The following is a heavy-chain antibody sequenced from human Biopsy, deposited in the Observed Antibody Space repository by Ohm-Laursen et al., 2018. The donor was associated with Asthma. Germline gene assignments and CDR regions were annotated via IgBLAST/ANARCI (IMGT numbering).Heavy chain of an antibody. CDR2: INPSGGST. Sequence: ASVKVSCKASGYTFIGYHIHWVRQAPGQGLEWMGVINPSGGSTSYAQRFQDRVTLTRDASTNTVYMDLSSLRSEDTAVYYCAREVSTVDYGYYYFAMDVWGQGTTVTVSS. CDR3: AREVSTVDYGYYYFAMDV. CDR1: GYTFIGYH. D-gene: IGHD4-17*01. V-gene: IGHV1-46*01. J-gene: IGHJ6*02.